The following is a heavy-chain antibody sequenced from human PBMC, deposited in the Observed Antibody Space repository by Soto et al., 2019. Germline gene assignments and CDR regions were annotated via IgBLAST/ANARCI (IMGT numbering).Heavy chain of an antibody. CDR1: GYTMSGYG. Sequence: GAPVKVSCKASGYTMSGYGISWVRQAPGQGLEWMGWISAYNGNTNYAQKLQGRVTMTTDTSTSTAYMELRSLRSDDTAVYYCARDSTSYYFDYWGQGTLVTVSS. J-gene: IGHJ4*02. CDR2: ISAYNGNT. CDR3: ARDSTSYYFDY. V-gene: IGHV1-18*01.